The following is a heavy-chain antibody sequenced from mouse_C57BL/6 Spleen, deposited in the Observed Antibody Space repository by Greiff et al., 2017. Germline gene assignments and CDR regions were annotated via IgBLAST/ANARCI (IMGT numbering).Heavy chain of an antibody. J-gene: IGHJ4*01. V-gene: IGHV1-80*01. CDR3: ARGKADGYYCGY. CDR2: IYPSNGDP. D-gene: IGHD2-3*01. Sequence: VQLQQSGPELVKPGASVKISCKASGYAFSNSWMNWVKQRPGKGLEWIGQIYPSNGDPNSNGKFKGKATLTADKSSSTAYMQLLSLTSEDSAVYFCARGKADGYYCGYWGQGTSVTVSS. CDR1: GYAFSNSW.